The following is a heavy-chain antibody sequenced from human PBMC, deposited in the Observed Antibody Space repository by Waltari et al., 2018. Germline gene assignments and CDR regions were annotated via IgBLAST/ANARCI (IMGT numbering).Heavy chain of an antibody. CDR1: GYTVTDYS. Sequence: QVQLVQSGSELKKPGTSVKISCKASGYTVTDYSLNWVRQASGQGFEWLERINTKPGKSTYAPDFTGRFVVSLDTSVSTAYLEIISLKAEDTAVYYCARWRPPDYGLDNWGQGTLVTVSA. V-gene: IGHV7-4-1*02. D-gene: IGHD4-17*01. J-gene: IGHJ4*02. CDR3: ARWRPPDYGLDN. CDR2: INTKPGKS.